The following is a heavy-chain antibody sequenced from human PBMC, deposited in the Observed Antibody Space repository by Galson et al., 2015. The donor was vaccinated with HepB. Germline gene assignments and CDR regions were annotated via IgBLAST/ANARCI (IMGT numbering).Heavy chain of an antibody. D-gene: IGHD2-21*01. CDR3: ARDEGYCVGTRCYPGGTYDY. CDR2: INSGSSYI. V-gene: IGHV3-21*01. J-gene: IGHJ4*02. Sequence: SLRLSCAVSGFTFSDYTMNWVRRAPGRGLEWVSSINSGSSYIYYADSVKGRFTISRDNAKNSLYLRMNGLRADDTAVYYCARDEGYCVGTRCYPGGTYDYWGQGAQVTVSS. CDR1: GFTFSDYT.